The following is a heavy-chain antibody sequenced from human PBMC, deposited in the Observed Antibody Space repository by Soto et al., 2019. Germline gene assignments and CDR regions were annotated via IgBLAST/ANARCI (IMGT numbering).Heavy chain of an antibody. CDR2: ISESSRTI. D-gene: IGHD2-15*01. CDR3: ARGLSWRRGPFDF. CDR1: VFIFRTYS. Sequence: EVQLVESGGGFKQPGGSMRLSCAASVFIFRTYSMNWVRQVPGKGLEWISYISESSRTIFYADSVRGRFTVSRDNANSSLYLQMVSLRDEDTAIYYCARGLSWRRGPFDFWGQGTLVTVSS. J-gene: IGHJ4*02. V-gene: IGHV3-48*02.